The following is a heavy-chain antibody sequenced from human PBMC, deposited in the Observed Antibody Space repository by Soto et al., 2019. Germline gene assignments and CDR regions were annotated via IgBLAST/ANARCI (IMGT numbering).Heavy chain of an antibody. CDR1: SGPSSSHN. V-gene: IGHV4-59*08. CDR2: VYNTGGT. CDR3: VRQGIGSLHGLVDV. Sequence: QVQLQQSGPGLVKPSETLSLTCTVSSGPSSSHNWGWIRQSPGRGLEWIGYVYNTGGTSYNPSLKSRVTVSADTSANPISLTLSFVTAADTALYYCVRQGIGSLHGLVDVWGQGTTVSVSS. J-gene: IGHJ6*02. D-gene: IGHD1-26*01.